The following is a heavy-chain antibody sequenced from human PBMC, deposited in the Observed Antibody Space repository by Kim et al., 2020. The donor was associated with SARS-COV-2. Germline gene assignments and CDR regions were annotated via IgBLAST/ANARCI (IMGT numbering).Heavy chain of an antibody. J-gene: IGHJ6*02. CDR2: ISSSSSYI. V-gene: IGHV3-21*01. Sequence: GGSLRLSCAASGFTFSSYSMNWVRQAPGKGLEWVSSISSSSSYIYYADSVKGRFTISRDNAKNSLYLQMNSLRAEDTAVYYCARVDEYSYIYYYYGMDVWGQGTTVTVSS. CDR3: ARVDEYSYIYYYYGMDV. CDR1: GFTFSSYS. D-gene: IGHD5-18*01.